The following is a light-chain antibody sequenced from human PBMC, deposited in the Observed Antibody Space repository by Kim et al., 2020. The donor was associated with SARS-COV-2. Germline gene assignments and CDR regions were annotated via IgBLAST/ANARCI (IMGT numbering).Light chain of an antibody. CDR1: QSISSIY. J-gene: IGKJ2*01. V-gene: IGKV3-20*01. CDR2: GAS. CDR3: QHYDTPMYT. Sequence: EIVLTQSPGTLSLSPGESATLSCRASQSISSIYLSWYQQRPGHAPRLLVYGASSRATVIPDSFSGSGSGTDFTLTISRLEPEDFAVYSCQHYDTPMYTFGQGTKLEI.